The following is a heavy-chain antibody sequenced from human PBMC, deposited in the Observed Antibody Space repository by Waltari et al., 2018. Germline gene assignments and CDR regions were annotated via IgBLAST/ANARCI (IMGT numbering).Heavy chain of an antibody. CDR2: INRSGGST. Sequence: QVQLVQSGAAVKKPGASVKVSCKASGYTFTSYYMHWVRQAPGQGLEWMGRINRSGGSTSYAQKFQGRVTMTRDTSTSTVYMELSSLRAEDTAVYYCAREFPDGIHGLDPWGQGTLVTVSS. J-gene: IGHJ5*02. V-gene: IGHV1-46*01. D-gene: IGHD5-18*01. CDR3: AREFPDGIHGLDP. CDR1: GYTFTSYY.